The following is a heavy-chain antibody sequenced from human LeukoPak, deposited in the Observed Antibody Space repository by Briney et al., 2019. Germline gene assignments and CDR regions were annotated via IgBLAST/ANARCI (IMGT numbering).Heavy chain of an antibody. CDR3: ARDILEVEWLVLEFGY. D-gene: IGHD6-19*01. J-gene: IGHJ4*02. V-gene: IGHV3-7*01. CDR2: KKQDGREK. Sequence: GGSLTLSRAASGFPFSIYWMSWVRQAPGKGREGVANKKQDGREKSYVDSVKGRFTISRDNPKNSLYLQMNSLRAEDTAVYSCARDILEVEWLVLEFGYWGQGTLVTVSS. CDR1: GFPFSIYW.